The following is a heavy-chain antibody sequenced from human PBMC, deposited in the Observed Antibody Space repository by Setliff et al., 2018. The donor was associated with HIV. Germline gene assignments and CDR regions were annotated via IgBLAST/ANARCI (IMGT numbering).Heavy chain of an antibody. J-gene: IGHJ4*02. V-gene: IGHV1-18*01. CDR3: ARKYYDILTGYYAADY. CDR1: GYTFTSYG. Sequence: ASVKVSCKTSGYTFTSYGITWVRQAPGQGLEWMGWISAYNGNTDYAQKFQDRVAMTTDTSTSTAYMELRSLRSDDTALYYCARKYYDILTGYYAADYWGQGTRVTVSS. D-gene: IGHD3-9*01. CDR2: ISAYNGNT.